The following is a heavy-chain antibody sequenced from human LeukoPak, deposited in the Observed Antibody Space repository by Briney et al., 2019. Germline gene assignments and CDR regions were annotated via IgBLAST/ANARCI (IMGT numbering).Heavy chain of an antibody. CDR3: ARTTEGGYSYGYFYYYYMDV. CDR2: IYYSGTT. J-gene: IGHJ6*03. V-gene: IGHV4-59*01. D-gene: IGHD5-18*01. CDR1: GASISDYY. Sequence: PSETLSLTCTVSGASISDYYWTWIRQPPGKGLEWVGYIYYSGTTDYNPSLKSRVTMSVDTSKNQFSLKLSSVTAADTAVYYCARTTEGGYSYGYFYYYYMDVWGKGTTVTISS.